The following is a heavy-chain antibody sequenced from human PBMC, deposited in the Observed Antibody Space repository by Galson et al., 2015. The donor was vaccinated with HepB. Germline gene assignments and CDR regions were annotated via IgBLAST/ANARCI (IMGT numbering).Heavy chain of an antibody. D-gene: IGHD6-13*01. V-gene: IGHV1-3*01. J-gene: IGHJ3*02. CDR2: INAGNGNT. CDR3: ARRIAAAGTGAFDI. CDR1: GYTFTSYA. Sequence: SVKVSCKASGYTFTSYAMHWVRQAPGQRLEWMGWINAGNGNTKYSQKFQGRVTITRDTSASTAYMELSSLRSEDTAVYYCARRIAAAGTGAFDIWGQGTMVTVSS.